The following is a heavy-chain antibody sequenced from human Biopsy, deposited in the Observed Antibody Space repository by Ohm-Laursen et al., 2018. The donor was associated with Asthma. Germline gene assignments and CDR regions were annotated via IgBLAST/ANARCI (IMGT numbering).Heavy chain of an antibody. D-gene: IGHD5-12*01. V-gene: IGHV3-30*18. CDR3: AKRRGYSGHDNDY. CDR1: GFMFRSFG. J-gene: IGHJ4*02. Sequence: SLRLSCAASGFMFRSFGMHWVRQAPGKGLEWVAVISYDGNHKFCEDSVKGRFTISRGNSKNTLYLQMNSLRTEDTAVYYCAKRRGYSGHDNDYWGQGTLVIVSS. CDR2: ISYDGNHK.